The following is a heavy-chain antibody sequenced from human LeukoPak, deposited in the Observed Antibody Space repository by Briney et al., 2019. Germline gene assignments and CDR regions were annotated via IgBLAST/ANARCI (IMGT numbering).Heavy chain of an antibody. CDR1: GFTFTSSA. V-gene: IGHV1-58*01. Sequence: SVKVSCKASGFTFTSSAVQWVRQARGQRLEWIGWIVVGTGNTKYAQKFQERVTVTRDMSTSTAYMELSSLRSEDTAVYYCAAGLLSDFWGQGTLVSVSS. J-gene: IGHJ4*02. CDR3: AAGLLSDF. D-gene: IGHD4/OR15-4a*01. CDR2: IVVGTGNT.